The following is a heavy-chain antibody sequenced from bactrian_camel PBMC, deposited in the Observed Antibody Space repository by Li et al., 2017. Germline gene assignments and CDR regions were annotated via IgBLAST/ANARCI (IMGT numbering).Heavy chain of an antibody. CDR1: GFTFSTFS. D-gene: IGHD3*01. J-gene: IGHJ7*01. V-gene: IGHV3S25*01. CDR2: STGGIT. Sequence: QVQLVESGGGLVQPGGSLRLSCAASGFTFSTFSAYWVRQAPGKGLEWVSSTGGITSYTDSVKGRFTFSSDNAKNTVYLQMNSLKLEDTAVYYCARGVGAGDFGMDHWGKGTQVTVS.